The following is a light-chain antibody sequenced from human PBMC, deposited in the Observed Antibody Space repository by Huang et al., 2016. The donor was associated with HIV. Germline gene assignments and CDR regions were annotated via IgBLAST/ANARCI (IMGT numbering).Light chain of an antibody. V-gene: IGKV1-39*01. CDR2: GAF. CDR1: QRISAY. J-gene: IGKJ4*01. CDR3: QQSYSTLT. Sequence: DIQMTQSPSSLSASVGDRVTITCRASQRISAYLNWYQHKPGKAPILLIYGAFSLQSGVPTRFTGSGSGIHFTLTISSLQPEDSATYYCQQSYSTLTFGGGTKVEIK.